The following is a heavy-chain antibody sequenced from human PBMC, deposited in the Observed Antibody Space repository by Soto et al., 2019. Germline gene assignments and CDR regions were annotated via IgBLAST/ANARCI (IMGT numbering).Heavy chain of an antibody. V-gene: IGHV1-3*01. Sequence: QVQLLQSGAEVKKPGASVKVSCKASGYTFTSYGINWVRQAPGRGLEWMGGINPGNGNTKYSQQFQGRVIIDRDTSASTAYMELRRLRSEDTAVYYCARWGYFDSSNYLAYWGLETLVTVSS. D-gene: IGHD3-22*01. CDR2: INPGNGNT. CDR1: GYTFTSYG. J-gene: IGHJ4*02. CDR3: ARWGYFDSSNYLAY.